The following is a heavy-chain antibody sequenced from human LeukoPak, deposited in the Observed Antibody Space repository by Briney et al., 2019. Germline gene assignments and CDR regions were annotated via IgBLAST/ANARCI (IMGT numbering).Heavy chain of an antibody. J-gene: IGHJ4*02. D-gene: IGHD5-24*01. V-gene: IGHV1-18*01. Sequence: ASVKVSCKASGYTFTSYGISWVRQAPGQGLEWMGWISAYNGNTNYAQKLQGRVTMTTDTSTSTAYMELRSLRSDDTAVYYCARDRVYGYNSIPYFDYWGQGTLVTVSS. CDR2: ISAYNGNT. CDR3: ARDRVYGYNSIPYFDY. CDR1: GYTFTSYG.